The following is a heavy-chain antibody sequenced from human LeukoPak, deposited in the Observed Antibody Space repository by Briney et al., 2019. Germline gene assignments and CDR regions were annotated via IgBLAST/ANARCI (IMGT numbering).Heavy chain of an antibody. CDR3: ARRDYYDSSGYHDAFDI. J-gene: IGHJ3*02. CDR2: IYYSGST. Sequence: SETLSLTCTVSGGSISSSSYYWGWIRQPPGKGLEWIGSIYYSGSTYYNPSLESRVTISVDTSKNQFSLKLSSVTAADTAVYYCARRDYYDSSGYHDAFDIWGQGTMVTVSS. D-gene: IGHD3-22*01. CDR1: GGSISSSSYY. V-gene: IGHV4-39*01.